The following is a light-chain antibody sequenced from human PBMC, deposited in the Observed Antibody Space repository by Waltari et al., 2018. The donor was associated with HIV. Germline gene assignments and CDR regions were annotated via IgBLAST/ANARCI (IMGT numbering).Light chain of an antibody. CDR1: KWGITY. V-gene: IGLV3-1*01. J-gene: IGLJ2*01. Sequence: SYELTQPPSVSVSAGQTARITCSGDKWGITYLYWYRQKPGQSPVLVIYHDNKRPSGIPERFFGSTSGNTRTLTISGTQAMDEGDYYCQAWDSSTVLFGGGTRLTVL. CDR3: QAWDSSTVL. CDR2: HDN.